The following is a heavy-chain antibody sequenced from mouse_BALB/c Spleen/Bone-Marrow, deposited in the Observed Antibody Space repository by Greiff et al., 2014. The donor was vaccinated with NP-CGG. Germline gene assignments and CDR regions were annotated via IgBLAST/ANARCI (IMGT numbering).Heavy chain of an antibody. D-gene: IGHD1-1*01. J-gene: IGHJ2*01. CDR2: ISTYSGNI. CDR3: ARGYYGSSYLFDY. V-gene: IGHV1-67*01. Sequence: QVQLQQPGPELVRPGVSVKISCKGSGYTFTDYAMHWVKQSHAKSLEWIGVISTYSGNINYNQKFKGKATMTVDKSSNTAYMELARLTSEDSAIYYCARGYYGSSYLFDYWGQGTTLTVSS. CDR1: GYTFTDYA.